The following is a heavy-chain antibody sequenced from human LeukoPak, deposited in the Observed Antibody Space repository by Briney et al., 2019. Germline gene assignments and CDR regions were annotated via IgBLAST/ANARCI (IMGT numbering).Heavy chain of an antibody. Sequence: ASVKVSCKASGGTFSRYAISWVRQAPGQGLEWMGGIIPIFGTANYAQKFQGRVTITADESTSTAYMELSSLRSEDTAVYYCARTLTYCGGDCYSTAGWFDPWGQGTLVTVSS. V-gene: IGHV1-69*13. J-gene: IGHJ5*02. CDR2: IIPIFGTA. D-gene: IGHD2-21*02. CDR1: GGTFSRYA. CDR3: ARTLTYCGGDCYSTAGWFDP.